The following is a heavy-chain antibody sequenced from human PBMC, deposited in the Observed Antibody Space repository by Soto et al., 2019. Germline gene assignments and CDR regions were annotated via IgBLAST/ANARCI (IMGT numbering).Heavy chain of an antibody. Sequence: GGSLRLSCAASGFTFSSYSMNWVRQAPGKGLEWVSYISSSSSTIYYADSVKGRFTISRDNAKNSLYPQMNSLRDEDTAVYYCARDLSPGLARMKIVVVITSYYYYYGMDVWGQGTTVTVSS. V-gene: IGHV3-48*02. D-gene: IGHD3-22*01. J-gene: IGHJ6*02. CDR1: GFTFSSYS. CDR2: ISSSSSTI. CDR3: ARDLSPGLARMKIVVVITSYYYYYGMDV.